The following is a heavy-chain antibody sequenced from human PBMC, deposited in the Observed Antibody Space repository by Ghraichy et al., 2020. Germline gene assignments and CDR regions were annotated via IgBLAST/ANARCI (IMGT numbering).Heavy chain of an antibody. J-gene: IGHJ6*02. D-gene: IGHD2-2*01. Sequence: GGSLRLSCIASGFTFGSYNMNWVRQAPGKGLEWVASVSSTSSYIYYGESMKGRFTISRDNAQNSLFLQMNSLRAEDSALYYCVRLISSTAQYYGLDVWGQGTTVTVSS. CDR3: VRLISSTAQYYGLDV. CDR2: VSSTSSYI. CDR1: GFTFGSYN. V-gene: IGHV3-21*06.